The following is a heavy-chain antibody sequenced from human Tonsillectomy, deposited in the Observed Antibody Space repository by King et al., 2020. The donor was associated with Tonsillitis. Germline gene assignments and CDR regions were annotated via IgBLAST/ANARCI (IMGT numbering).Heavy chain of an antibody. J-gene: IGHJ4*02. Sequence: VQLVESGGDLVKPGGSLRLSCAASGFTFSNAWMSWVRQAPGKGLEWVGRIKSKTDGGTTDYAAPVKGRFTISRADSKHTLYLQMNSLKIEDTAVYYCTTGLAAAGIFDYWGQGTLVTVSS. CDR2: IKSKTDGGTT. CDR1: GFTFSNAW. V-gene: IGHV3-15*01. D-gene: IGHD6-25*01. CDR3: TTGLAAAGIFDY.